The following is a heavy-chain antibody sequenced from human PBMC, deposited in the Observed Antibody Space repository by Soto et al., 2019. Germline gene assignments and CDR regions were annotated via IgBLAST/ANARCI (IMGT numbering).Heavy chain of an antibody. CDR1: GGTFTYS. CDR3: ARQSVRDDAFDP. V-gene: IGHV1-69*01. CDR2: IMPIFGTT. Sequence: QVQLVQSGAEVKKPGTSVRVSCQASGGTFTYSVSWVRQAPGQGLEWMGGIMPIFGTTNYAQKFQGGMTITADESRNIAYLELSSLKSEDTAVYYCARQSVRDDAFDPWGQGTLVTVSS. J-gene: IGHJ3*01.